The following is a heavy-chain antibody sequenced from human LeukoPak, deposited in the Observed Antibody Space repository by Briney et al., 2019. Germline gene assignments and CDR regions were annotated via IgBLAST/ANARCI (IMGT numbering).Heavy chain of an antibody. CDR3: ASSTMVVTPLSDHIDY. CDR2: IYTSGST. D-gene: IGHD4-23*01. CDR1: GGSISSGSYY. J-gene: IGHJ4*02. Sequence: SQTLSLTCTVSGGSISSGSYYWSWIRQPAGKGLEWIGRIYTSGSTSYNPSLKSRVTISGDTSKNQFSQKLSSVTAADMAVYYCASSTMVVTPLSDHIDYWGQGTLVTVSS. V-gene: IGHV4-61*02.